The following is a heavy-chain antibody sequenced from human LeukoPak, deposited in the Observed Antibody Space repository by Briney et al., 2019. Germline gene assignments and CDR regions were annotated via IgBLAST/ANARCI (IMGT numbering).Heavy chain of an antibody. CDR1: GGSFSGYY. CDR3: ARTLVIAGHYFDY. V-gene: IGHV4-34*01. J-gene: IGHJ4*02. D-gene: IGHD3-16*02. CDR2: INHSGST. Sequence: SETLSLTCAVYGGSFSGYYWSWIRQPPGKGLEWIGEINHSGSTNYNPSLKSRVTISVDTSKNQFSLKLSSVTAADTAVYYCARTLVIAGHYFDYWGQGTLVTVSS.